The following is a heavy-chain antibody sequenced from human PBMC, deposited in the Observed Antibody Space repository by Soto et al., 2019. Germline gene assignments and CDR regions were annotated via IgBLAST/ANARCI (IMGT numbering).Heavy chain of an antibody. CDR3: VRIVSGYDWGLYYMDV. CDR2: VQPLDSDT. J-gene: IGHJ6*03. Sequence: VQLVQSGAEVKKPGASLKISCKGTGYFFSNYWIGWLRQMPGKGLEWMGAVQPLDSDTRNSPSLQGQVTISADNSISTAYLQWSSLKASDTAMYYCVRIVSGYDWGLYYMDVWGKGTTVTVSS. CDR1: GYFFSNYW. D-gene: IGHD5-12*01. V-gene: IGHV5-51*03.